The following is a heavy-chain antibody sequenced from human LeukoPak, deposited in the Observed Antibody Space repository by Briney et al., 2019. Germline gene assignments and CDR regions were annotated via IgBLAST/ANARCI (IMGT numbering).Heavy chain of an antibody. CDR3: ARDPPVRVSYGDYPQWYFDL. V-gene: IGHV1-2*06. CDR2: INPNSGGT. Sequence: GASVKVSCKAAGYTFTGYYMFWVRQAPGQGLEWMGRINPNSGGTNYAQKFQGRVTMTRDTSISTAYMELSRLRSDDTAVYYCARDPPVRVSYGDYPQWYFDLWGRGTLVTVSS. J-gene: IGHJ2*01. CDR1: GYTFTGYY. D-gene: IGHD4-17*01.